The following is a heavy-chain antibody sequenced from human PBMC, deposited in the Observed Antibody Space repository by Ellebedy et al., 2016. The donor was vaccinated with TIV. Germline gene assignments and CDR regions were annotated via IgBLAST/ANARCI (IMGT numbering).Heavy chain of an antibody. CDR1: VFPFSSYT. J-gene: IGHJ6*02. D-gene: IGHD3-10*01. CDR3: EKDRGDFAYGMDV. V-gene: IGHV3-23*01. Sequence: GASLKISCAASVFPFSSYTMSWVRQAPGKGLEWVSASSGSGGSTYYADSVRGRFTISRDNSKNTLYLQMNSLSGEDTAVYYCEKDRGDFAYGMDVWGQGTTVTVSS. CDR2: SSGSGGST.